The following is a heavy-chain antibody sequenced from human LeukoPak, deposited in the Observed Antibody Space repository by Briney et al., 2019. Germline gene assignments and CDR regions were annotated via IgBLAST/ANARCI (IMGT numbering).Heavy chain of an antibody. V-gene: IGHV4-61*02. Sequence: SSETLSLTCTVSGGSISSGSYYWSWIRQPAGKGLEWIGRIYTSGSTNYNPSLKSRVTISVDTSKNQFSLKLSSVAAADTAVYYCARNTVTKNLYYYYHMDVWGKGTTVTVSS. CDR3: ARNTVTKNLYYYYHMDV. J-gene: IGHJ6*03. CDR2: IYTSGST. D-gene: IGHD4-17*01. CDR1: GGSISSGSYY.